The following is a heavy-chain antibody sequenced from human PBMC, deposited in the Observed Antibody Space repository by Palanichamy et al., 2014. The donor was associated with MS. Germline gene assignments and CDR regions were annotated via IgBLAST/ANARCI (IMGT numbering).Heavy chain of an antibody. D-gene: IGHD1-1*01. V-gene: IGHV1-3*01. CDR2: VDSGKGKT. CDR3: ARTTNRDFYCGMDV. Sequence: QVHLLQSGAEVKKPGASVKVSCKASGYNFTSDAMHWVRQAPGQRLEWMGWVDSGKGKTKYSQRFQGRLTITWDTSATTVYMDLSSLRSEDTAVYYCARTTNRDFYCGMDVWGQGTTVTVSS. CDR1: GYNFTSDA. J-gene: IGHJ6*02.